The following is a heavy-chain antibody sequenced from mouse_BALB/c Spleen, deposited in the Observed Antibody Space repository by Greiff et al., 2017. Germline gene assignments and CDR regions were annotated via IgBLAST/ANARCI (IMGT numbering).Heavy chain of an antibody. CDR2: IYPGSGNT. CDR3: ARGGGYYFDY. CDR1: GYAFSSYW. J-gene: IGHJ2*01. Sequence: QVQLQQSGAELVRPGSSVKISCKASGYAFSSYWMNWVKQRTGQGLEWIGEIYPGSGNTYYNEKFKGKATLTADKSSSTAYMQLSSLTSEDSAVYFCARGGGYYFDYWGQGTTLTVSS. V-gene: IGHV1-80*01. D-gene: IGHD1-1*02.